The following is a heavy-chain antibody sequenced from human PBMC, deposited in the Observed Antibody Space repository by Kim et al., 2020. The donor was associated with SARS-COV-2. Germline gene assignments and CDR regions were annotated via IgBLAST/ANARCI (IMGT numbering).Heavy chain of an antibody. Sequence: SVKVSCKASGGTFSSYAISWVRQAPGQGLEWMGGIIPIFGTANYAQKFQGRVTITADESTSTAYMELSSLRSEDTAVYYCARAGHYYDSSGTPQRVGGRNYFDYWGQGTLVTVSS. CDR3: ARAGHYYDSSGTPQRVGGRNYFDY. J-gene: IGHJ4*02. CDR2: IIPIFGTA. CDR1: GGTFSSYA. V-gene: IGHV1-69*13. D-gene: IGHD3-22*01.